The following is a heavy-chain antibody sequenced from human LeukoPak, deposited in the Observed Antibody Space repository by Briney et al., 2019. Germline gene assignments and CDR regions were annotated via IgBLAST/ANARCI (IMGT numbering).Heavy chain of an antibody. D-gene: IGHD3-10*01. Sequence: PGGSLRLSCTTSGFTFDDHSMSWVRQAPGKGLEWVGFIRSKAYAGTTEYAASVKGRFTIPRDDSKSIAYLQMNSLKTEDTAVYYCTRDGRPYYYGSGSRSWFDPWGQGTLVTVSS. J-gene: IGHJ5*02. V-gene: IGHV3-49*04. CDR1: GFTFDDHS. CDR2: IRSKAYAGTT. CDR3: TRDGRPYYYGSGSRSWFDP.